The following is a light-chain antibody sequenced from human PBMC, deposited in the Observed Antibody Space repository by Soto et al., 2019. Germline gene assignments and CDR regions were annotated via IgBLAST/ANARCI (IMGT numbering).Light chain of an antibody. J-gene: IGKJ5*01. V-gene: IGKV2-28*01. CDR2: LVS. CDR1: QSLLHSNRYTY. Sequence: EIVMTQTPLFLPVTPGEPASISCSSSQSLLHSNRYTYLDWYLQKPGQSPRLLLYLVSNRASGVPDRFRGSGAGTNFTLKISRVEPEDVGVYYCMQALQTPLITFGQGTRLEIK. CDR3: MQALQTPLIT.